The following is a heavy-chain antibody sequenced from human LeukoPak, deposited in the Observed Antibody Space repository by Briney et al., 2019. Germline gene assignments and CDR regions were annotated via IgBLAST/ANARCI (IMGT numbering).Heavy chain of an antibody. V-gene: IGHV3-48*03. CDR2: ISSSGSTI. J-gene: IGHJ3*02. CDR1: GFTFSSYE. Sequence: GGSLRLSCAASGFTFSSYEMNWVRQAPGKGLEWVSYISSSGSTIYYADSVKGRFTISRDNAKNSLYLQMNSLRAEDTAVYYCASLLWFGDLDAFDIWGQGTMVTVSS. D-gene: IGHD3-10*01. CDR3: ASLLWFGDLDAFDI.